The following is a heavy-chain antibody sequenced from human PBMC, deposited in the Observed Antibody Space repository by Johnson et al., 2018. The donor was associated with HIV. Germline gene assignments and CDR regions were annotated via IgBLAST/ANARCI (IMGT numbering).Heavy chain of an antibody. V-gene: IGHV3-9*01. CDR2: ISWNSGSI. CDR1: GFTFDDYA. Sequence: VQLVESGGGLVQPGRSLRLSCAASGFTFDDYAMHWVRQAPGKGLEWVSGISWNSGSIGYADSVKGRFTISRDNAKNSLYLQMNSLRAEDTAVYYCARAQPLVAFDIWGQGTMVTVSS. D-gene: IGHD2-2*01. J-gene: IGHJ3*02. CDR3: ARAQPLVAFDI.